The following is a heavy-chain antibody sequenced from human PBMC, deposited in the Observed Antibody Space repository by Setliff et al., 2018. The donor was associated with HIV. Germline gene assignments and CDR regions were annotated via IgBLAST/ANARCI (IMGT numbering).Heavy chain of an antibody. J-gene: IGHJ3*01. CDR3: ARIGDTSGYYFYIFDL. Sequence: PGESLKISCQGSGYIFTGYWVGWVRQMAGKGLEWMGMVHPVDSDVRYSPSFEGQVTISADKSTSTAYLQWTGLKASDTATYYCARIGDTSGYYFYIFDLWGQGTMVTVSS. D-gene: IGHD3-22*01. CDR1: GYIFTGYW. CDR2: VHPVDSDV. V-gene: IGHV5-51*01.